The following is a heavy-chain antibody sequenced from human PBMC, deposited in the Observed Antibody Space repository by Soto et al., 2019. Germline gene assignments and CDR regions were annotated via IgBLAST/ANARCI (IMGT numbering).Heavy chain of an antibody. CDR3: ASVPYP. CDR1: GGAISSGGYS. J-gene: IGHJ5*02. Sequence: QLQLQESGSGLVKPSQTLSLTCAVSGGAISSGGYSWSWIRQPPGKGLEWIGYIYHSGSNYYNPSLKGRVTKSVDRSKNQFSLKLSSVAAADTAVYYCASVPYPWGQGTLVTVSS. CDR2: IYHSGSN. V-gene: IGHV4-30-2*01.